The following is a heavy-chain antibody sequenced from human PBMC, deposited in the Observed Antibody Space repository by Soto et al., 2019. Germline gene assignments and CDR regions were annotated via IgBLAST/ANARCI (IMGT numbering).Heavy chain of an antibody. V-gene: IGHV3-74*01. J-gene: IGHJ6*02. CDR1: GFTVSSYG. CDR2: INSDGSST. Sequence: HPGGSLRLSCAASGFTVSSYGMHWVRQAPGKGLVWVSRINSDGSSTSYADSVKGRFTISRDNAKNTLYLQMNSLRAEDTAVYYCARDRPYNSSSWYVGYYYYYYGMDVWGQGTTVTVSS. D-gene: IGHD6-13*01. CDR3: ARDRPYNSSSWYVGYYYYYYGMDV.